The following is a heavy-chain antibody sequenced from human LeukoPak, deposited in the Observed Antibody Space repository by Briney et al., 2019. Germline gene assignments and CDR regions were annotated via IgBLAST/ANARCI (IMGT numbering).Heavy chain of an antibody. CDR1: GYTFTSYD. J-gene: IGHJ4*02. V-gene: IGHV1-8*01. CDR2: MNPNSGNT. D-gene: IGHD3-3*01. CDR3: ARGLTYYDFWSGYYKKYYFDY. Sequence: ASVKVSCKVSGYTFTSYDINWVRQATGQGLEWMGWMNPNSGNTGYAQKFQGRVTMTRNTSISTAYMELSSLRSEDTAVYYCARGLTYYDFWSGYYKKYYFDYWGQGTLVTVSS.